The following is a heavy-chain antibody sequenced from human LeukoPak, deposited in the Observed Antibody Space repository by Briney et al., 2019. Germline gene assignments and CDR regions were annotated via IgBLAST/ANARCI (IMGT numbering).Heavy chain of an antibody. J-gene: IGHJ3*02. Sequence: PSETLSLTWTVSGGSISSGSYYWSWIRQPAGKGLEWIGRIYTSGSTNYNPSLKSRVTISVDTSKNQFSLKLSSVTAADTAVYYCAREITIFGVVPDAFDIWGQGTMVTVSS. CDR1: GGSISSGSYY. CDR2: IYTSGST. V-gene: IGHV4-61*02. CDR3: AREITIFGVVPDAFDI. D-gene: IGHD3-3*01.